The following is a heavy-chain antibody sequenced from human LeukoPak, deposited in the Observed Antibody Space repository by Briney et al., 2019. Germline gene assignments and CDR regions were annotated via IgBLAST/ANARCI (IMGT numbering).Heavy chain of an antibody. CDR2: ISYDGSNK. CDR3: ARRRDSGSLQHFDY. D-gene: IGHD1-26*01. J-gene: IGHJ4*02. Sequence: GGSLRLSCAASGFTFSSYAMHWVRQAPGKGLEWVAVISYDGSNKYYADSVKGRFTISRDNAKNSLYLQMNSLRAEDTAVYYCARRRDSGSLQHFDYWGQGTLVTVSS. V-gene: IGHV3-30*04. CDR1: GFTFSSYA.